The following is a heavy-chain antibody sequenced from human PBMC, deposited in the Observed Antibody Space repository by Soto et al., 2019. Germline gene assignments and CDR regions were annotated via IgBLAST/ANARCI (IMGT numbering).Heavy chain of an antibody. Sequence: PGGSLRLSCAASGFTFSSYGMHWVRQAPGKGLEWVAVIWYDGSNKYYADSVKGRFTISRDNSKNTLYLQMNSLRAEDTAVYYCARGDGYCISTSCYEDWFDPWGQGTLVTVSS. V-gene: IGHV3-33*01. J-gene: IGHJ5*02. CDR1: GFTFSSYG. CDR3: ARGDGYCISTSCYEDWFDP. CDR2: IWYDGSNK. D-gene: IGHD2-2*01.